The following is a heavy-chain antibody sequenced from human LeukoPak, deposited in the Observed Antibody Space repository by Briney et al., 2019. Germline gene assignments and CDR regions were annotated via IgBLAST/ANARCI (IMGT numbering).Heavy chain of an antibody. CDR3: AKRHDYGDYPPYFDY. Sequence: GGSLRLSCAASGFTFSSYTMSWVRQAPGKGLEWVSAISGSGDNTYDADSAKGRFTISRDNSKNTLYLQMNSLRAEDTAVYYCAKRHDYGDYPPYFDYWGQGTLVTVSS. J-gene: IGHJ4*02. D-gene: IGHD4-17*01. V-gene: IGHV3-23*01. CDR1: GFTFSSYT. CDR2: ISGSGDNT.